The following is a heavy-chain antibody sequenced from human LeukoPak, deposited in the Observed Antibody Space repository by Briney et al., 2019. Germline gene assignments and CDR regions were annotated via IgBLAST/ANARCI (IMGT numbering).Heavy chain of an antibody. CDR1: GYTFTSYG. D-gene: IGHD3-9*01. CDR3: ARDPPFLGGLRYFDWLLPFDY. CDR2: ISACNGNT. J-gene: IGHJ4*02. Sequence: PGASAKVSCKASGYTFTSYGISWVRQAPGQGLEWMGWISACNGNTNYAQKLQGRVTMTTDTSTSTAYMELRSLRSDDTAVYYCARDPPFLGGLRYFDWLLPFDYWGQGTLVTVSS. V-gene: IGHV1-18*01.